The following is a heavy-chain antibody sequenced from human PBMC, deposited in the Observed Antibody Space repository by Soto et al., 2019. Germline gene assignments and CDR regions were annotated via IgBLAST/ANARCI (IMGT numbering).Heavy chain of an antibody. Sequence: QVQLVESGGGVVQPGRSLRLSCAASGFTFSSYGMHWVRQAPGKGLEWVAVISYDGSNKYYADSVKGRFTISRDNCKNTLYLQMNSLRAEDTAVYYCAKDIAQLVYSSGWGYFQHWGQATLVTVSS. D-gene: IGHD6-19*01. V-gene: IGHV3-30*18. J-gene: IGHJ1*01. CDR3: AKDIAQLVYSSGWGYFQH. CDR2: ISYDGSNK. CDR1: GFTFSSYG.